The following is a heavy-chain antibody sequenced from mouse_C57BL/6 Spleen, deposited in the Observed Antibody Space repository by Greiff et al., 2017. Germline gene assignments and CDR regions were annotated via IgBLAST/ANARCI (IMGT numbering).Heavy chain of an antibody. Sequence: QVQLQQSGPELVKPGASVKLSCKASGYTFTSYDINWVKQRPGQGRGWIGWIYPRDGSTKYNERFQGKATVTVDTSSCPAYMALHSLTSEDSAVYFCARGGSSGPFAYWGQGTLVTVSA. CDR1: GYTFTSYD. D-gene: IGHD3-2*02. CDR2: IYPRDGST. V-gene: IGHV1-85*01. CDR3: ARGGSSGPFAY. J-gene: IGHJ3*01.